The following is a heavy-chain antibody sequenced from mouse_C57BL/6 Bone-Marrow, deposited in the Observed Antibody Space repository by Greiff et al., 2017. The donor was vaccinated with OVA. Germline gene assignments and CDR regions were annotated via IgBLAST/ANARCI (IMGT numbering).Heavy chain of an antibody. CDR2: INPGSGGT. Sequence: QVQLQQSGAELVRPGPSVMVSCKASGYAFTNFLIVWVKQMPGQGLVWFGVINPGSGGTNYNAKFKGKATLNADKSSLAAYMQLSGLTSEDSAVYFCARLDSNYPSYYTMDYWGQGTAVTVSS. CDR1: GYAFTNFL. V-gene: IGHV1-54*01. J-gene: IGHJ4*01. D-gene: IGHD2-5*01. CDR3: ARLDSNYPSYYTMDY.